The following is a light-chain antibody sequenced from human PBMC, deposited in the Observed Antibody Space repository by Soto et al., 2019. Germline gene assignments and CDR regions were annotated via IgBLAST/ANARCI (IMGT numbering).Light chain of an antibody. J-gene: IGKJ1*01. V-gene: IGKV1-39*01. CDR1: QNIGAY. Sequence: DIQMTQSPSSLSASVGDRVIITCRAGQNIGAYLNWYQHKPGKAPSLLISFASTLQTGVPSRFSGSGSGTHFSLTINYLQPEDFATYYCQQTHTSPVTFVQGTRVE. CDR3: QQTHTSPVT. CDR2: FAS.